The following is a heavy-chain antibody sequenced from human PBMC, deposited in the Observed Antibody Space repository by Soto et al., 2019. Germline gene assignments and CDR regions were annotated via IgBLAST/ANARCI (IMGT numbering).Heavy chain of an antibody. Sequence: EVQLLESGGGLVQPGGSLRLSCAASGFTFSSYAMHWVRQGPGKGLEWYSVISGSGVSTYYADSVKGRFTISRDNSKNTLYLQMNSLRAEDTAVYYCARRSSGWYFDCWGQGTLVTVSS. J-gene: IGHJ4*02. CDR3: ARRSSGWYFDC. CDR2: ISGSGVST. CDR1: GFTFSSYA. D-gene: IGHD6-19*01. V-gene: IGHV3-23*01.